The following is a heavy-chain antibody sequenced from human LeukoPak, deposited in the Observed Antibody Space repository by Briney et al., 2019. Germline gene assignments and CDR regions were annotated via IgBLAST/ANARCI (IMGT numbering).Heavy chain of an antibody. D-gene: IGHD3-9*01. CDR1: GFTFSSYG. CDR3: AKDLGLLRYFDWLLDY. Sequence: GGSLRPSCAASGFTFSSYGMHWVRQAPGKGLEWVAVIWYDGSNKYYADSVNGRFTISRDNSKNTLYLQMNSLRAEDTAVYYCAKDLGLLRYFDWLLDYWGQGTLVTVSS. CDR2: IWYDGSNK. V-gene: IGHV3-33*06. J-gene: IGHJ4*02.